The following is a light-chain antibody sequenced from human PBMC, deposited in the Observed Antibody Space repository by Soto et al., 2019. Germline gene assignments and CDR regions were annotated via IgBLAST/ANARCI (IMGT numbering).Light chain of an antibody. V-gene: IGKV1-33*01. CDR1: QDIKNY. J-gene: IGKJ4*01. Sequence: DIQMTQSPSSLSASVGDRVTITCQASQDIKNYLNWYQQKPGKAPKLLIYGASNLETGVPSRFSGVGSGTDFTFTITSRQPEDFATYYCQQYDSLAQCTFGGGTKVEIE. CDR3: QQYDSLAQCT. CDR2: GAS.